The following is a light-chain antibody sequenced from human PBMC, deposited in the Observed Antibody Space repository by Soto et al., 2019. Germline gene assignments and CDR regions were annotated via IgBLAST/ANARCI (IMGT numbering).Light chain of an antibody. CDR3: QRRDNWRPSST. Sequence: EIVLTHSPATLSLSPGERATLSCRSSQRFSDYLAWYQQKPGQAPTLLIYDASTRATGIPARFRGRGSGTDVTVTISSLEREVFGVYYCQRRDNWRPSSTLGQGTRMEIK. CDR2: DAS. J-gene: IGKJ5*01. V-gene: IGKV3-11*01. CDR1: QRFSDY.